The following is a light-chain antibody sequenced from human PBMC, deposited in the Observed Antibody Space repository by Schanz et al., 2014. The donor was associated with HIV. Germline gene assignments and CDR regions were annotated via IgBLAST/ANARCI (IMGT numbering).Light chain of an antibody. J-gene: IGKJ3*01. Sequence: EIVLTQSPGTLSLSPGERATLSCWASQSLSSNILAWYQHKPGQAPRLLIYGASNRATGIPDRFSGGGSGTDFTLTISRLEPEDFAVYYCQQYGSSFGPGTKVEIK. CDR3: QQYGSS. CDR2: GAS. V-gene: IGKV3-20*01. CDR1: QSLSSNI.